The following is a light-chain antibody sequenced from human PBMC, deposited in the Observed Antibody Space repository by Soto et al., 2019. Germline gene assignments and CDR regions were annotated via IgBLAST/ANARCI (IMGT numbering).Light chain of an antibody. CDR2: EDS. CDR1: SSDVGSYNL. CDR3: CSYAGSSTLV. Sequence: QSALTQPASVSGSPGQSITISCTGTSSDVGSYNLVSWYQQHPGKAPKLIIYEDSNRPSGVSNRFSGSKSGNTASLTISGLQDEDEADYYCCSYAGSSTLVFGGGTKLTVL. J-gene: IGLJ2*01. V-gene: IGLV2-23*01.